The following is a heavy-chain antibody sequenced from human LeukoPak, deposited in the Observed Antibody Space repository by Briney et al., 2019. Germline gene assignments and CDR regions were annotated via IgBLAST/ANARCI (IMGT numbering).Heavy chain of an antibody. Sequence: GGSLRLSCAASGFTFSSHSMNWVRQAPGKGLEWVSSISSSSSYIYYADSVKGRFTISRDNAKNSLYLQMNSLRAEDTAVYYCARDRRYCSSTSCYQGNWFDPWGQGTLVTVSS. CDR2: ISSSSSYI. D-gene: IGHD2-2*01. J-gene: IGHJ5*02. CDR1: GFTFSSHS. CDR3: ARDRRYCSSTSCYQGNWFDP. V-gene: IGHV3-21*01.